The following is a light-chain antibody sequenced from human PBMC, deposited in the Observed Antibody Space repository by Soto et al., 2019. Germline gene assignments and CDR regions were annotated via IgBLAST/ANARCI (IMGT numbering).Light chain of an antibody. CDR2: ATS. J-gene: IGKJ3*01. V-gene: IGKV3-11*01. CDR3: QQRSSWPFT. CDR1: LSICKY. Sequence: EVVLTQSPATLSLSPGEGATLSCRASLSICKYLAWYQQKPGQAPRLLIYATSNRANGIPARFSGSGSGTDFTRAISSLEPEDFAVYYCQQRSSWPFTFGPGTKVDIK.